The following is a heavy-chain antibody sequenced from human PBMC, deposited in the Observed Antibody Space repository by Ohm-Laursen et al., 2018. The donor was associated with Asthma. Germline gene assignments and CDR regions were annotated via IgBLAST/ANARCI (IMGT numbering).Heavy chain of an antibody. Sequence: SLRLSCAASGFTFSSFGMHWVRQAPGTGLEWVALIWYDGSNKYYADSVKGRFTISRDDSKNTLYLQMHSLRAEDTAVYYCARGRWTFDYWGQGTLVTVSS. CDR2: IWYDGSNK. CDR3: ARGRWTFDY. D-gene: IGHD4-23*01. J-gene: IGHJ4*02. V-gene: IGHV3-33*01. CDR1: GFTFSSFG.